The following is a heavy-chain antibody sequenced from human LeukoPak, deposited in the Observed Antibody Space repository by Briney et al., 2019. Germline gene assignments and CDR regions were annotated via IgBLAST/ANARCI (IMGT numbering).Heavy chain of an antibody. V-gene: IGHV3-30*04. CDR3: ARVLGAGGVVVITTSPGDY. J-gene: IGHJ4*02. D-gene: IGHD3-22*01. Sequence: GGSLRLSCAASGFTFSSYAMHWVRQAPGKGLEWVAVISYDGSNKYYADSVKGRFTISRDNSKNTLYLQMNSLRAEDTAVYYCARVLGAGGVVVITTSPGDYWGQGTLVTVSS. CDR2: ISYDGSNK. CDR1: GFTFSSYA.